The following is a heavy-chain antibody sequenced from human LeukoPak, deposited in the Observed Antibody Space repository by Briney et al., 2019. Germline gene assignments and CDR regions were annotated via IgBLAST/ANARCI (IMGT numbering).Heavy chain of an antibody. D-gene: IGHD3-9*01. CDR3: ARDMAPRYFDWLLSGGWFDP. Sequence: ASVKVSCKASGYTFTSYYMHWVRQAPGQGLEWMGLINPSGGSTSYAQKFQGRVTMTRDTSTSTVYMELSSLRSEDTAVYYCARDMAPRYFDWLLSGGWFDPWGQGTLVTVSS. CDR1: GYTFTSYY. CDR2: INPSGGST. V-gene: IGHV1-46*01. J-gene: IGHJ5*02.